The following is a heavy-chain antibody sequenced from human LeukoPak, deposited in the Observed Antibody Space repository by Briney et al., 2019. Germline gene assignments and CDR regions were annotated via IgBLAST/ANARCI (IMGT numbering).Heavy chain of an antibody. D-gene: IGHD3-22*01. V-gene: IGHV1-2*06. J-gene: IGHJ3*02. CDR1: GYTFTVFY. CDR3: ARSITMIADGFDI. CDR2: INPNSGGT. Sequence: ASVKVSCRASGYTFTVFYMDWVRQAPGQGLEWMGRINPNSGGTAYAQKFQGRVTMTGDTSIRSVYMELSSLRSDDTAVYYCARSITMIADGFDIWGQGTMVTVSS.